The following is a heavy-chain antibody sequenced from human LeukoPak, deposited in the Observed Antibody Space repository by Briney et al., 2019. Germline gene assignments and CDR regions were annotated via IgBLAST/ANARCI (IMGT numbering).Heavy chain of an antibody. J-gene: IGHJ4*02. CDR2: IKSKTDGGTT. Sequence: GGSLRLSCAASGFTFSNAWMSWVRQAPGKGLEWVGRIKSKTDGGTTDYAAPVKGRFTISRDDSKNTLYLQMNSLKTEDTAVYYCTTGFGYLWGTHFDYWGQGTLVTVSS. V-gene: IGHV3-15*01. D-gene: IGHD2-2*03. CDR1: GFTFSNAW. CDR3: TTGFGYLWGTHFDY.